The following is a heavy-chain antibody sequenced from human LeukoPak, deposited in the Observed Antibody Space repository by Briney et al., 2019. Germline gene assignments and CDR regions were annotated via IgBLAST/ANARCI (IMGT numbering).Heavy chain of an antibody. Sequence: GGSLRLSCAASGFTFDDYAMHWVRQAPGKGLEWVSLISWDGGSTYYADSVKGRFTISRDNSKNSLYLQMNSLRAEDTALYYCAKGQGHCSSTSCLALDYWGQGTLVTVSS. CDR3: AKGQGHCSSTSCLALDY. CDR2: ISWDGGST. V-gene: IGHV3-43D*03. CDR1: GFTFDDYA. J-gene: IGHJ4*02. D-gene: IGHD2-2*01.